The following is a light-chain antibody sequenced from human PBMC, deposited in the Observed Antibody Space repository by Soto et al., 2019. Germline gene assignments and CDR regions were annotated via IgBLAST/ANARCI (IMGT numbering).Light chain of an antibody. CDR2: EVS. V-gene: IGLV2-14*01. CDR1: SRDVGGYNY. J-gene: IGLJ1*01. Sequence: QPASVSGSPGQSITISCTGTSRDVGGYNYVSWYQQHPGKAPKLMIYEVSNRPSGVSNRFSGSKSGNTASLTISGLQAEDEADYYCTSYTSSSIYVFGTGTKVTVL. CDR3: TSYTSSSIYV.